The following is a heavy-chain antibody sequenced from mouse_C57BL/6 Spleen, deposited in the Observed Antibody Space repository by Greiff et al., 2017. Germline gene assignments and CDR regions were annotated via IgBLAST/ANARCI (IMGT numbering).Heavy chain of an antibody. CDR3: ARSTTVPLHAMDY. J-gene: IGHJ4*01. V-gene: IGHV1-82*01. CDR2: IYPGDGDT. CDR1: GYAFSSSW. D-gene: IGHD1-1*01. Sequence: QVTLKESGPELVKPGASVKISCKASGYAFSSSWMNWVKQRPGKGLEWIGRIYPGDGDTNYNGKFKGKATLTADKSSSTAYMQLSSLTSEDSAVYFCARSTTVPLHAMDYWGQGTSVTVSS.